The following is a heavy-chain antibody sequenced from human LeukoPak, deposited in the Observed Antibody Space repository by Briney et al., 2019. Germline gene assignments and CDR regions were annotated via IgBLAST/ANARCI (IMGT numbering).Heavy chain of an antibody. J-gene: IGHJ4*02. D-gene: IGHD6-19*01. V-gene: IGHV4-61*02. Sequence: SQTLSPTCTVSGGSISSGSYYWSWLRQPAGTGLEWIGRIYTSGSTNYNPSLKSRVTISVDTSKNQFSLKLSSVTAADTAVYYCARVSSGWYGIFDYWGQGTLVTVSS. CDR1: GGSISSGSYY. CDR2: IYTSGST. CDR3: ARVSSGWYGIFDY.